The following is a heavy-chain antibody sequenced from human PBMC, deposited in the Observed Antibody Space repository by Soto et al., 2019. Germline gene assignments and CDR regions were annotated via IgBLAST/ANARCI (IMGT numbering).Heavy chain of an antibody. D-gene: IGHD3-10*01. Sequence: QVQLVESGGGVVQPGRSLRLSCAASGFTFSSYGMHWVRQAPGKGLEWVAVIWYDGSNKYYADSVKGRFTISRDNSKNTLYLQINSLRAEDTAVYYCARDGYGSGSYYIDYWGQGTLVTVSS. CDR3: ARDGYGSGSYYIDY. CDR1: GFTFSSYG. CDR2: IWYDGSNK. J-gene: IGHJ4*02. V-gene: IGHV3-33*01.